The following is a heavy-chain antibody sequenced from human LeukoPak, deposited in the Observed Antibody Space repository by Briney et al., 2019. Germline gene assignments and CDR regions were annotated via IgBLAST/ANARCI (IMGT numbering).Heavy chain of an antibody. Sequence: GGSLRLSCAASGFTFSSYDMHWVRQATGKGLEWVSAIGTAGDTYYPGSVKGRFTISRENAKNSLYLQMNSLRAGDTAVYYCARGDRSYGHMKCYFDYWGQGTLVTVSS. D-gene: IGHD5-18*01. CDR2: IGTAGDT. CDR3: ARGDRSYGHMKCYFDY. CDR1: GFTFSSYD. V-gene: IGHV3-13*01. J-gene: IGHJ4*02.